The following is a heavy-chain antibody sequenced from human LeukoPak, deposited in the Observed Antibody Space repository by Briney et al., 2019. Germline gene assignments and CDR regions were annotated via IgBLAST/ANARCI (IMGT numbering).Heavy chain of an antibody. J-gene: IGHJ4*02. CDR3: AKNGGDSYGTGHFDY. Sequence: GGSLRLSCAASGFTFSSYAMTWVRQAPGKGLEWVSAIGGRGDNTYYADSVRGRFTISRDNSKSTLYLQMNSLRAEDTAIYYCAKNGGDSYGTGHFDYWGQGTLVTVSS. CDR1: GFTFSSYA. CDR2: IGGRGDNT. V-gene: IGHV3-23*01. D-gene: IGHD2-21*02.